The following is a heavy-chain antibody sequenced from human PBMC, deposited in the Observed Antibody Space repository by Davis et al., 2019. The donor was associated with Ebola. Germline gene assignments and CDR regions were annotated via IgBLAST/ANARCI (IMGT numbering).Heavy chain of an antibody. CDR3: AKDSKIFGVVIIADYFDY. D-gene: IGHD3-3*01. CDR2: ISWNSGSI. V-gene: IGHV3-9*01. CDR1: GFTFDDYA. J-gene: IGHJ4*02. Sequence: SLKISCAASGFTFDDYAMHWVRQAPGKGLEWVSGISWNSGSIGYADSVKGRFTISRDNAKNSLYLQMNSLRAEDTALYYCAKDSKIFGVVIIADYFDYWGQGTLVTVSS.